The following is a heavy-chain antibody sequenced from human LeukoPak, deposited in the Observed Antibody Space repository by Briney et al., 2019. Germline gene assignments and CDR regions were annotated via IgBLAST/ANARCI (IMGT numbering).Heavy chain of an antibody. CDR2: IHSSGTT. D-gene: IGHD3-3*01. J-gene: IGHJ5*02. V-gene: IGHV4-39*01. CDR3: ARLRVYDFWSGYGGWFDP. Sequence: SETLSLTCTVSGTRSSSYYWGWIRQPPGKGLAWIGTIHSSGTTYYNPSLKSRVTMSVDTSRNQLSLRLSSVTAADTAVYYCARLRVYDFWSGYGGWFDPWGQGTLVTVSS. CDR1: GTRSSSYY.